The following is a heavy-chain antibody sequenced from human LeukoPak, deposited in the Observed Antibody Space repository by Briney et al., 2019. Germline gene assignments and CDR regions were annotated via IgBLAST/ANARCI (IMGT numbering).Heavy chain of an antibody. CDR3: ARDGYGSGSYRFDY. J-gene: IGHJ4*02. CDR2: ISASGST. V-gene: IGHV4-4*07. D-gene: IGHD3-10*01. Sequence: SETLSLTCTVSGGSISSYYWSWIRQPAGKALEWIGRISASGSTNYNPSLKSRVTMSVDTSKNQFSLKLSSVTAADTAVYYCARDGYGSGSYRFDYWGQGTLVTVSS. CDR1: GGSISSYY.